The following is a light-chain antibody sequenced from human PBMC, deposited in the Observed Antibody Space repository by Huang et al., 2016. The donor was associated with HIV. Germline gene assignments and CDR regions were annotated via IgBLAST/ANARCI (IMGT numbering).Light chain of an antibody. Sequence: AIQMTQSPASLSASVGDRVTITCRASQDIGKDLGWYQQRLWKAPKLLVSTASHLQSVVPSRFPGSGSGTHFTLTISGLQPEDFATYYCLQDYTYPWTFGQGTKVEI. CDR1: QDIGKD. V-gene: IGKV1-6*01. J-gene: IGKJ1*01. CDR3: LQDYTYPWT. CDR2: TAS.